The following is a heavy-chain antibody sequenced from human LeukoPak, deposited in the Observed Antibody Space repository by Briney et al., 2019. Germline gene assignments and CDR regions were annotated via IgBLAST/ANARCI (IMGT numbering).Heavy chain of an antibody. Sequence: KTSETLSLTCAVYGGSFSGYYWSWIRQPPGKGLEWIGEINHSGSTNYNPSLKSRVTISVDTSKNQFSLKLSSVTAADTAVYYCHIVVVPAAIHDAFDIWGQGTMVTVSS. V-gene: IGHV4-34*01. D-gene: IGHD2-2*01. J-gene: IGHJ3*02. CDR3: HIVVVPAAIHDAFDI. CDR2: INHSGST. CDR1: GGSFSGYY.